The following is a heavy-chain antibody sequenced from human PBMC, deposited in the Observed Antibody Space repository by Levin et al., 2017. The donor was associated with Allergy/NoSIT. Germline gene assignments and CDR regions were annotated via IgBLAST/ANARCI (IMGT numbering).Heavy chain of an antibody. J-gene: IGHJ3*02. CDR2: IKQDGSEK. CDR3: ARVLAARGAFDI. D-gene: IGHD2-15*01. V-gene: IGHV3-7*01. Sequence: GESLKISCAASGFTFSSYWMSWVRQAPGKGLEWVANIKQDGSEKYYVDSVKGRFTISRDNAKNSLYLQMNSLRAEDTAVYYCARVLAARGAFDIWGQGTMVTVSS. CDR1: GFTFSSYW.